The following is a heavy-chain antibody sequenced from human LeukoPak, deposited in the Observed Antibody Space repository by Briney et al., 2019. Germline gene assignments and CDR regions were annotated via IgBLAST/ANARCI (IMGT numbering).Heavy chain of an antibody. CDR3: AREQLVSYYFDY. CDR2: IIPILGIA. Sequence: SVKVSCKASGGTFSSYAINWVRQAPGQGLEWMGRIIPILGIANYAQKFQGRVTITADKSTNTAYMELSSLRSEDTAVYYCAREQLVSYYFDYWGQGTLVTVSS. CDR1: GGTFSSYA. D-gene: IGHD6-6*01. J-gene: IGHJ4*02. V-gene: IGHV1-69*04.